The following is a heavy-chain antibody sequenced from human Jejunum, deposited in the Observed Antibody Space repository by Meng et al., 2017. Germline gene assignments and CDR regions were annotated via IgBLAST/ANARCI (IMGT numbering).Heavy chain of an antibody. Sequence: ASVKVSCKASGYTFTSYYLHWVRQAPGQGVQWMGQINPRGGYTSYAEKFQGRVTMTRDTSTSTVYMELSSLRSEDTAVYYCTRLYGSGSYSSSDDDYWGQGTLVTVSS. CDR1: GYTFTSYY. J-gene: IGHJ4*02. D-gene: IGHD3-10*01. V-gene: IGHV1-46*01. CDR3: TRLYGSGSYSSSDDDY. CDR2: INPRGGYT.